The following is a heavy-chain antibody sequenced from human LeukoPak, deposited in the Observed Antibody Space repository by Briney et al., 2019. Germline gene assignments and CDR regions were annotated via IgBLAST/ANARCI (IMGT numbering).Heavy chain of an antibody. D-gene: IGHD4-17*01. CDR1: GGSVSSGGYY. CDR3: ARSSYGEYDFEY. CDR2: IYYSGST. Sequence: SETLSLTCTVSGGSVSSGGYYWSWIRQPPGKGLEWIGYIYYSGSTNYNPSLKSRVTISVDTSKNQFSLKLSSVTAADTAVYYCARSSYGEYDFEYWGQGTLVTVSS. J-gene: IGHJ4*02. V-gene: IGHV4-61*08.